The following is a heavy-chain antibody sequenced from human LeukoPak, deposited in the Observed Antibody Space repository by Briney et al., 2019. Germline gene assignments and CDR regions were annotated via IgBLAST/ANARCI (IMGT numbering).Heavy chain of an antibody. CDR2: IKQDGSEK. CDR3: AKDRIGVLPDAFDI. D-gene: IGHD3-3*01. J-gene: IGHJ3*02. V-gene: IGHV3-7*03. CDR1: GFTFSNYR. Sequence: GGSLRLSCAASGFTFSNYRMSWVRQAPGKGLEWVANIKQDGSEKYYVDSVKGRFTISRDNSKNTLFLQMNSLRAEDTAVYYCAKDRIGVLPDAFDIWGQGTMVTVSS.